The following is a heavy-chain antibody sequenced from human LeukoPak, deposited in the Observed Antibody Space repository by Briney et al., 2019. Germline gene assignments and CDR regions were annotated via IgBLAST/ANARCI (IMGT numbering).Heavy chain of an antibody. CDR3: AREGSGQYCSGGSCYVY. CDR1: GFTFSSYS. V-gene: IGHV3-21*01. J-gene: IGHJ4*02. CDR2: ISSSSSYI. Sequence: GGSLRLSRAASGFTFSSYSMNWVRQAPGKGLEWVSSISSSSSYIYYADSVKGRFTISRDNAKNSLYLQMNSLRAEDTAVYYCAREGSGQYCSGGSCYVYWGQGTLVTVSS. D-gene: IGHD2-15*01.